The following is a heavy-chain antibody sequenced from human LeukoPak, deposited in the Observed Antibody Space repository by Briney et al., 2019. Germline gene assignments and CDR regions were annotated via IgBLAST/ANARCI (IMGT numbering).Heavy chain of an antibody. D-gene: IGHD3-10*01. Sequence: GGSLRLSCAASGFTFRNYVIHWVRQAPGKRLEWVAVTSSDLNVKLYADSVKGRFTISRDNSRSTLYLQMNSLRPEDTAIYYCAREGYYGSGSPPSLYFDYWGQGTLVTVSS. CDR1: GFTFRNYV. CDR3: AREGYYGSGSPPSLYFDY. CDR2: TSSDLNVK. V-gene: IGHV3-30-3*01. J-gene: IGHJ4*02.